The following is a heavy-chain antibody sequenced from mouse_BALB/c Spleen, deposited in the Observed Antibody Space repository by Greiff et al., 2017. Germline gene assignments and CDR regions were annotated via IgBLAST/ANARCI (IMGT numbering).Heavy chain of an antibody. Sequence: QVQLQQSGPGLVAPSQSLSITCTVSGFSLTGYGVNWVRQPPGKGLEWLGMIWGDGSTDYNSALKSRLSISKDNSKSQVFLKMNSLQTDDTARYYCARRGITTPFDYWGQGTTLTVSS. V-gene: IGHV2-6-7*01. CDR1: GFSLTGYG. J-gene: IGHJ2*01. CDR3: ARRGITTPFDY. CDR2: IWGDGST. D-gene: IGHD2-4*01.